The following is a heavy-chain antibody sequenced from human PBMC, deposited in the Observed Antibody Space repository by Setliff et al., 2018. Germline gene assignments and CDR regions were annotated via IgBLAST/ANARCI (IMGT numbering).Heavy chain of an antibody. V-gene: IGHV1-18*01. CDR3: AREGRRYYDSSGYYYDPYYYYYMDV. CDR1: GYTFTNYG. CDR2: ISAYNDNT. Sequence: ASVKVSCKASGYTFTNYGISWVRQAPGQGLGWMGWISAYNDNTNYAQKVQGRVTMTTDTSTSTAYMELRSLTSDDTAVYYCAREGRRYYDSSGYYYDPYYYYYMDVWGKGTTVTVSS. J-gene: IGHJ6*03. D-gene: IGHD3-22*01.